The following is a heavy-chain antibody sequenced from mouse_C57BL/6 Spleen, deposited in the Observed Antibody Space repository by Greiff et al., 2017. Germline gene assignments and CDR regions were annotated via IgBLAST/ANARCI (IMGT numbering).Heavy chain of an antibody. J-gene: IGHJ2*01. Sequence: QVQLQQSGPELVKPGASVKISCKASGYAFSSSWMNWVKQRPGKGLEWIGRIYPGDGDTNYNGKFKGKATLTADKSSSTAYMQLSSLTSEDSAVYFCARCYDPYYFDYWGQGTTLTVSS. CDR1: GYAFSSSW. V-gene: IGHV1-82*01. CDR3: ARCYDPYYFDY. D-gene: IGHD2-3*01. CDR2: IYPGDGDT.